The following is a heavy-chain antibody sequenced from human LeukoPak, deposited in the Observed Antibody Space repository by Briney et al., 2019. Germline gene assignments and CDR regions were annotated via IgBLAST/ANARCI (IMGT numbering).Heavy chain of an antibody. Sequence: PGGSLRLSCAASGFTFSSYAMHWVRQAPGKGLEWVAVISYDGSNKYHADSVKGRFTISRDNSKNTLYLQMNSLRAEDTAVYYCARDLFKRRPGYFDYWGQGTLVTVSS. V-gene: IGHV3-30*04. CDR3: ARDLFKRRPGYFDY. J-gene: IGHJ4*02. CDR2: ISYDGSNK. CDR1: GFTFSSYA. D-gene: IGHD3-10*01.